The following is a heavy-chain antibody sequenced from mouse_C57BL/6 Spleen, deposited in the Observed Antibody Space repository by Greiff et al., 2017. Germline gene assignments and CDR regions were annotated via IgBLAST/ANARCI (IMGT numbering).Heavy chain of an antibody. CDR3: ARRDIYYDDGGGFGALDY. D-gene: IGHD2-4*01. CDR2: ISSGTSTI. J-gene: IGHJ4*01. CDR1: GFTFSDYG. V-gene: IGHV5-17*01. Sequence: EVQLVESGGGLVQPGGSLKLSCAASGFTFSDYGMHWVRQAPEQGLEWVAYISSGTSTIFYADHVKGRFNHAKDNAKNTLFLQMSSLGSEDTDMYYCARRDIYYDDGGGFGALDYWGQGTSVTVSA.